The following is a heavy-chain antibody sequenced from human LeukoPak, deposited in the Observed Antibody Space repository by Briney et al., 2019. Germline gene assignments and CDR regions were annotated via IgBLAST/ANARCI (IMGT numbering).Heavy chain of an antibody. CDR3: ARRVIAAAGGGWFDP. V-gene: IGHV4-34*01. D-gene: IGHD6-13*01. Sequence: SETLSLTCAVYGGSFSGYYWSWIRQPPGKGLEWIGEINHSGSTNYNPSLKSRVTISVDTSKNQFSLKLSSVTAADTAVYYCARRVIAAAGGGWFDPWGQGTLVTVSS. CDR1: GGSFSGYY. J-gene: IGHJ5*02. CDR2: INHSGST.